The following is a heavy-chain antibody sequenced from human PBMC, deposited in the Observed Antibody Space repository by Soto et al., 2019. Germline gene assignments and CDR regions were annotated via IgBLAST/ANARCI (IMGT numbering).Heavy chain of an antibody. J-gene: IGHJ6*02. CDR2: INPSGGST. CDR1: GYTFTSYY. V-gene: IGHV1-46*01. D-gene: IGHD6-19*01. Sequence: ASVKVSCKASGYTFTSYYMHWVRQAPGQGLEWMGIINPSGGSTSYAQKFQGRVTMTRDTSTSTVYMELSSLRSEDTAVYFCAREGVAGTPELGYYYGMDVWGQGTTVTVSS. CDR3: AREGVAGTPELGYYYGMDV.